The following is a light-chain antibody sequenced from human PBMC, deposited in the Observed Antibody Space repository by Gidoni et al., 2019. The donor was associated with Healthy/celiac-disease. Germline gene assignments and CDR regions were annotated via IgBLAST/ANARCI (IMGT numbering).Light chain of an antibody. V-gene: IGKV3-20*01. CDR2: GAS. CDR1: QSVSSSY. CDR3: QQYGSSPPYT. Sequence: EIVLTQSPGTLSLSPGARATLSCRASQSVSSSYLAWYQQKPGQAPRLLIYGASSRATGIPDRFSGSGSGTDFTLTISRLEPEDFAVYYCQQYGSSPPYTFGQGTKLKIK. J-gene: IGKJ2*01.